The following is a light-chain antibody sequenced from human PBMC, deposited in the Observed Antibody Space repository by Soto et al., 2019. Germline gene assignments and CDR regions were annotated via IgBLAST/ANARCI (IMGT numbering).Light chain of an antibody. V-gene: IGLV2-14*01. J-gene: IGLJ2*01. CDR3: SSYTSSSTLVV. CDR1: GSDVGGYNY. CDR2: DVS. Sequence: QSALTQPASVSGSPGQSITISCTGTGSDVGGYNYVSWYQQHPGRAPNLMIYDVSNRPSGVSNRFSGSKSGNTASLTISGLQAEDEADYYCSSYTSSSTLVVFGGGTKLTVL.